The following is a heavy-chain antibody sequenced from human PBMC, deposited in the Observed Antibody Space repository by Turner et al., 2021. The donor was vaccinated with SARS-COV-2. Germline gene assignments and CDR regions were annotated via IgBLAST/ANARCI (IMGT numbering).Heavy chain of an antibody. Sequence: EVQLVETGGGLIQPGGSLRLSCAASGFTVSSNYMSWVRQAPGKGLEWVSVIYSGGSTFYADSVKGRFTISRDNAKNSLYLQMNSLRAEDTAVYYCARVPSSSWYFDYWGQGTLVTVSS. J-gene: IGHJ4*02. D-gene: IGHD6-13*01. CDR2: IYSGGST. CDR1: GFTVSSNY. V-gene: IGHV3-53*02. CDR3: ARVPSSSWYFDY.